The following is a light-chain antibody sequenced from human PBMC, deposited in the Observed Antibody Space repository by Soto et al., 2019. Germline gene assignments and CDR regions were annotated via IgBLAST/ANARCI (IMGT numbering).Light chain of an antibody. Sequence: QSVLTQPACVSGSPGQSITISCTGTSSDAGSYNLVSWYQQHPGKAPKLMIYEVTKRPSGVSNRFSGSKSGNTASLTISGLQAEDEADYYCCSYAGSSTFGVFGGGTKLTVL. CDR1: SSDAGSYNL. V-gene: IGLV2-23*02. CDR3: CSYAGSSTFGV. CDR2: EVT. J-gene: IGLJ2*01.